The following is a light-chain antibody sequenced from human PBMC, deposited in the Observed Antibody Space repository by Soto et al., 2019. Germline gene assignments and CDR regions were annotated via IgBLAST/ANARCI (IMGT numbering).Light chain of an antibody. CDR1: QSVSNNF. CDR2: ETS. CDR3: QQYGSSPKT. V-gene: IGKV3-20*01. J-gene: IGKJ1*01. Sequence: ETVLTQSPGTLSLSPGERATLSCRASQSVSNNFLAWYQQKPGQAPRLLIYETSIRATDIPDRFSGSGSGTDFTLTISRLQPEDSAVYHCQQYGSSPKTFGQGTKVEIK.